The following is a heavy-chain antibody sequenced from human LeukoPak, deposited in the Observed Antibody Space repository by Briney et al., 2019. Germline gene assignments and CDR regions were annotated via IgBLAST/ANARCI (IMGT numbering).Heavy chain of an antibody. V-gene: IGHV3-23*01. CDR3: AKDRGRDYGDYSGFDY. CDR2: ISGSGGST. Sequence: GGSLRLSCAASGFTFSSYAMSWVRQAPGKGLEWVSAISGSGGSTYYADSVKGRFTISRDNSKNTLYLQMNSLRAEDTAVYYCAKDRGRDYGDYSGFDYWGQGTLITVSS. J-gene: IGHJ4*02. CDR1: GFTFSSYA. D-gene: IGHD4-17*01.